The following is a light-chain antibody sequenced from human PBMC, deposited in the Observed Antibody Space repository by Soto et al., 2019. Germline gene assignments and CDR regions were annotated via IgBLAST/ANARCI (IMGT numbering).Light chain of an antibody. J-gene: IGLJ1*01. CDR1: SSDVGNYNR. CDR2: EVT. Sequence: QSVLTQPPSVSGSPGQSVAIYCSGTSSDVGNYNRVSWYQQPPGTAPKLMIYEVTNRPSGVPDRFSGSKSGNTASLTISGLQAEDEADYYCSSFTSSSTYVFGTGTKLTVL. V-gene: IGLV2-18*02. CDR3: SSFTSSSTYV.